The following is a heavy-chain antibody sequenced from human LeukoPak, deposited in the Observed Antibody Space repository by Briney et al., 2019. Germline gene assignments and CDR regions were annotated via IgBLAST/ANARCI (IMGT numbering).Heavy chain of an antibody. J-gene: IGHJ4*02. CDR1: GFSFSSYG. Sequence: GGSLRLSCAASGFSFSSYGMTCVRQAPGKGLEWVSAISGSGGSTYYADSVKGRFTISRDNSKNTLYLQMNSLRAEDTAVYYCARGYCSGGSCYEGFDYWGQGTLVTVSS. D-gene: IGHD2-15*01. V-gene: IGHV3-23*01. CDR3: ARGYCSGGSCYEGFDY. CDR2: ISGSGGST.